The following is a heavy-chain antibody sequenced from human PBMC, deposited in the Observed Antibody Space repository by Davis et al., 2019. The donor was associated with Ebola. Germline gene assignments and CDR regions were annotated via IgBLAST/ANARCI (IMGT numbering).Heavy chain of an antibody. V-gene: IGHV3-30-3*01. Sequence: GESLKISCSTSGNNFPSYAMNWVCHAPGRGLARVAVILYDGSNKYYADSVKGRLTISRDNSKNTMNLQMNSLRSEDTAVYYCARVQVMVREPDWFEPCGQGTLVTVSS. J-gene: IGHJ5*02. CDR2: ILYDGSNK. CDR3: ARVQVMVREPDWFEP. CDR1: GNNFPSYA. D-gene: IGHD3-10*01.